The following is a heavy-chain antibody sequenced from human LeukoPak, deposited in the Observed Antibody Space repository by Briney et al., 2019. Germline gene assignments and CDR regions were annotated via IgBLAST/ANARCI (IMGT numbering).Heavy chain of an antibody. CDR3: ASLAAAGTSFDP. CDR2: IYYSGST. D-gene: IGHD6-13*01. J-gene: IGHJ5*02. V-gene: IGHV4-59*01. CDR1: GGSISSYY. Sequence: SETLSLTCTVSGGSISSYYWSWIRQPPGKGLEWLGYIYYSGSTNYNPSLKSRVTISVDTSKNQFSLKLSSVTAADTAVYYCASLAAAGTSFDPWGQGTLVTVSS.